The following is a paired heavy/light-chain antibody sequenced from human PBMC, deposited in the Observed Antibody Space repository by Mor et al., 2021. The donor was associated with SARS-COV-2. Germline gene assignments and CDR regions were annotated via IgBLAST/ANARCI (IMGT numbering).Light chain of an antibody. J-gene: IGKJ2*01. CDR1: QSISSW. Sequence: DIQMTQSPSTLSASVGDRVTITCRASQSISSWLAWYQQKPGKAPKLLIYEASTWETGVPSRFSGSGSGTEFTLTISGLQPDDFATYYCQQYDNSSPYTFGQGTKVEIK. CDR3: QQYDNSSPYT. V-gene: IGKV1-5*03. CDR2: EAS.
Heavy chain of an antibody. V-gene: IGHV4-31*03. Sequence: VQLQESGPGLVKPSQTLSLTCTVSGVSISSGGYYWSWIRQRPGKGLEWIGYIFYSGNTYYNPSLKSRLIMSLDTSQNQFSLNLTSVTAADTAVYYCARSRLRSKGAFDIWGQGTMVTVSS. D-gene: IGHD3-16*01. J-gene: IGHJ3*02. CDR2: IFYSGNT. CDR3: ARSRLRSKGAFDI. CDR1: GVSISSGGYY.